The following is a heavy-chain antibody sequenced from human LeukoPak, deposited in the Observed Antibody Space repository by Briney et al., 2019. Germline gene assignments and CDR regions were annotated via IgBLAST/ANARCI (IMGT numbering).Heavy chain of an antibody. V-gene: IGHV1-69*04. Sequence: ASVKVPCKASGGTFSSYAISWVRQAPGQGLEWMGRIIPILGIANYAQKFQGRVTITADKSTSTAYMELSSLRSEDTAVYYCARDLRWGGDYWGQGTLVTVSS. CDR3: ARDLRWGGDY. J-gene: IGHJ4*02. D-gene: IGHD7-27*01. CDR1: GGTFSSYA. CDR2: IIPILGIA.